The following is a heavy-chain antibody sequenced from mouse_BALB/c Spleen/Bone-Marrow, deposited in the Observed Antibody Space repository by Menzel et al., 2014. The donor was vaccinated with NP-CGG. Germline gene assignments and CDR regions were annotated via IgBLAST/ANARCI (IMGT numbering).Heavy chain of an antibody. CDR1: GFTFSSFG. V-gene: IGHV5-17*02. CDR2: ISSGSSTI. Sequence: DVMLVESGGGLVHPGGSRKLSCAASGFTFSSFGMHWVRQTPEKGLEWVAYISSGSSTIYYADTVKGRFTIARDNPKNTLFLQVTSLRSEDTDRYYCTRGGNWDDLDYWGQGTTLTVSS. D-gene: IGHD4-1*01. CDR3: TRGGNWDDLDY. J-gene: IGHJ2*01.